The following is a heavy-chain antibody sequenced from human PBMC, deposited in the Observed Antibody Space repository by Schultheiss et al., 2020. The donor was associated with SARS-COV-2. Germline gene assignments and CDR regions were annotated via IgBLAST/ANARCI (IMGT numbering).Heavy chain of an antibody. CDR2: INSGGSST. V-gene: IGHV3-74*01. Sequence: GGSLRLSCAASGFTFSSYFLHWVRRAPGKGLVWVSRINSGGSSTKYADSVKGRFTISRDNAKNTLYLQMNSLRAEDTAVYYCARGGFESIAADFDFWGQGTLVTVSS. J-gene: IGHJ4*02. D-gene: IGHD6-6*01. CDR1: GFTFSSYF. CDR3: ARGGFESIAADFDF.